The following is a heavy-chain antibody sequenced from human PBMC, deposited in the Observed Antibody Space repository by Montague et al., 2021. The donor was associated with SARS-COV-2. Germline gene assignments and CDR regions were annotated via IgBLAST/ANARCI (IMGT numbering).Heavy chain of an antibody. CDR2: IYYRGST. CDR1: GGSINSDY. V-gene: IGHV4-59*01. Sequence: SENLSLTCTVSGGSINSDYWSWIRQPPGKGLEWIGYIYYRGSTNYNPSLKSRVTISVDTSKNQFSLKLISVTAADTAVYYCAREDRWNWFDPWGQGILVTVSS. J-gene: IGHJ5*02. D-gene: IGHD5-24*01. CDR3: AREDRWNWFDP.